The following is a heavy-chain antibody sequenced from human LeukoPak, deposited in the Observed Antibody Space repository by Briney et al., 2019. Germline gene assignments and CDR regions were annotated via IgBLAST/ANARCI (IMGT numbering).Heavy chain of an antibody. CDR2: IYTSGST. CDR3: AREGSYYGYYYMDV. Sequence: SETLSLTCTVSGGSISSYYWSWIRQPAGKGLEWIGRIYTSGSTNYNPSLKSRVTMSVDTSKNQFSLKLSSVTAADTAVYYCAREGSYYGYYYMDVWGKGTTVTVSS. D-gene: IGHD1-26*01. J-gene: IGHJ6*03. CDR1: GGSISSYY. V-gene: IGHV4-4*07.